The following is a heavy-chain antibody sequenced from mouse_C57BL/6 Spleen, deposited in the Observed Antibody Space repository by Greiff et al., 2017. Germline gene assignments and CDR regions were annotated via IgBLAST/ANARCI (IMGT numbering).Heavy chain of an antibody. D-gene: IGHD3-3*01. CDR3: ARDEDGDVDWYFDV. V-gene: IGHV1-72*01. CDR1: GYTFTSYW. Sequence: VQLQQPGAELVQPGASVKLSCKASGYTFTSYWMPWVKQRPGRGLEWIGRLDPNSGGTKYNEKFKSKATLTVDKPSSTAYMQLSSLTSEDSAVYYCARDEDGDVDWYFDVWGTGTTVTVSS. J-gene: IGHJ1*03. CDR2: LDPNSGGT.